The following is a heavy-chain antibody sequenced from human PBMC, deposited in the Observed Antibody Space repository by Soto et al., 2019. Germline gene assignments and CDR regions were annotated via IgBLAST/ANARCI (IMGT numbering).Heavy chain of an antibody. CDR1: GFSFSDYA. CDR2: ISRTGDSA. J-gene: IGHJ5*01. V-gene: IGHV3-23*01. CDR3: AKGPDGSGYYPNWFDS. Sequence: EVHLLESGGALVQPGGSLTLSCAASGFSFSDYAMSWVRQAPGKGLEWVSSISRTGDSAYYADSVKGRFAISRDRSKNGLSLQMNSLRVEDTAVYYCAKGPDGSGYYPNWFDSWGQGTLITVSS. D-gene: IGHD3-22*01.